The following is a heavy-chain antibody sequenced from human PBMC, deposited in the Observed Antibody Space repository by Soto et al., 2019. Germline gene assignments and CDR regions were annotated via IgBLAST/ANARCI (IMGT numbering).Heavy chain of an antibody. V-gene: IGHV3-66*01. CDR1: GFTVSSNY. Sequence: GGSLRLSCAASGFTVSSNYMSWVRQAPGKGLEWGSVIYSGGSTYYADSVKGRFTISRDNSENTLYLQMNSLRAEDTAVYYCAREVKDIVVVPAAPPYYYYYYMDVWGKGTTVTVSS. CDR2: IYSGGST. D-gene: IGHD2-2*01. CDR3: AREVKDIVVVPAAPPYYYYYYMDV. J-gene: IGHJ6*03.